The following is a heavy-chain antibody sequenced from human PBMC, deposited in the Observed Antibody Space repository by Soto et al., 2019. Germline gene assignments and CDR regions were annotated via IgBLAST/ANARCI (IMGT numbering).Heavy chain of an antibody. CDR1: EFPFIHYG. V-gene: IGHV3-7*01. D-gene: IGHD1-26*01. J-gene: IGHJ6*02. Sequence: EVQLVESGGGLVQPGGSLKLSCAFSEFPFIHYGISWVRQVPGRGLECLAKIKQDGSTEYNVDSVKGRFTISRDNAKNSLYLQLNSLRAEDTAVYYCARDPYSPASSYGMDVWGQGTKVTVSS. CDR2: IKQDGSTE. CDR3: ARDPYSPASSYGMDV.